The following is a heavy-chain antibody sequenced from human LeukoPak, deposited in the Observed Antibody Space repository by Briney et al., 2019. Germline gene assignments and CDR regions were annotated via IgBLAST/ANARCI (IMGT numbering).Heavy chain of an antibody. V-gene: IGHV1-2*02. Sequence: ASVKVSRKASGYTSPAYYTPSVPPAPAQRLEWMGWINPNSGGTNYAQKFKGRVTMPRHTSISTAYMEMSRLRSDDTAVYYCERDLYFDYWGEGTLVTVSS. J-gene: IGHJ4*02. CDR2: INPNSGGT. CDR1: GYTSPAYY. CDR3: ERDLYFDY.